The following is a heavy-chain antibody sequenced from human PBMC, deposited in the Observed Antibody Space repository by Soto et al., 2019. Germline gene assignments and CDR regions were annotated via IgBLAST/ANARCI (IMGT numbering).Heavy chain of an antibody. J-gene: IGHJ5*02. CDR2: IYYSGST. Sequence: SETLSLPWTVFGGYISSVDYYWSWISQPPGKGLEWIGYIYYSGSTYYNPSLKSRVTISVDTSKNQFSLKLSSVTAADTAVYYSARVVYYDYNWFDPWGKGTLVTVSS. V-gene: IGHV4-30-4*01. CDR1: GGYISSVDYY. D-gene: IGHD3-22*01. CDR3: ARVVYYDYNWFDP.